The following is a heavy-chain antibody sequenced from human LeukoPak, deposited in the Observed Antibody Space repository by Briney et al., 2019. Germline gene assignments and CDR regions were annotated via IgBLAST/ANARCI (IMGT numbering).Heavy chain of an antibody. D-gene: IGHD1-26*01. CDR2: IYSSGIT. V-gene: IGHV4-4*07. Sequence: PSETLSLTCSVSGGSIGSYYWSWIRQPAGKGLEWIGRIYSSGITNYNPSLKSRVTMSVDTSKNQFSLKLNSVTAADTAFYYCARVRSGSYYFDYWGQGTLVTASS. CDR3: ARVRSGSYYFDY. J-gene: IGHJ4*02. CDR1: GGSIGSYY.